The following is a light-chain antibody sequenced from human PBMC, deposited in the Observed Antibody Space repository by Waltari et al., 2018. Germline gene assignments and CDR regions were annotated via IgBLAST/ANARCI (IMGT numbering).Light chain of an antibody. CDR1: SSDAGGYNP. Sequence: QSALTQPASVSGSPGQSLTTPCTGTSSDAGGYNPVPWYQQHPDKAPKLVIYDVTNRPSGVSNRFSGSKSGNTASLTISGLQTEDEADYYCSSYTTTSTLVFGTGTKVTVL. V-gene: IGLV2-14*01. CDR2: DVT. CDR3: SSYTTTSTLV. J-gene: IGLJ1*01.